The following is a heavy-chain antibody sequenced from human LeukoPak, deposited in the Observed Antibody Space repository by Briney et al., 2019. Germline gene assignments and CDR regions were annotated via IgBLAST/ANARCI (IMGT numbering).Heavy chain of an antibody. CDR2: ISYDGSNK. V-gene: IGHV3-30*03. Sequence: GRSLRLSCAASGFTFSSYGTHWVRQAPGKGLEWVAVISYDGSNKYYADSVKGRFTISRDNSKNTLYLQMNSLRAEDTAVYYCAAFGNADYWGQGTLVTVSS. CDR3: AAFGNADY. D-gene: IGHD4-23*01. J-gene: IGHJ4*02. CDR1: GFTFSSYG.